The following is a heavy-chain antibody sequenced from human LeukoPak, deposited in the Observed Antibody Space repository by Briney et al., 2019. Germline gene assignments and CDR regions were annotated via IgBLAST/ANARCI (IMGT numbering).Heavy chain of an antibody. V-gene: IGHV6-1*01. CDR3: ARGSGSGWFAYDY. D-gene: IGHD6-19*01. CDR1: GDSVSTNSAA. CDR2: TYYRSKWYS. J-gene: IGHJ4*02. Sequence: SQTLSLTCAISGDSVSTNSAAWNWIRQSPSRGLEWLGRTYYRSKWYSDYAVSVKSRITITADTSKNHFSLRLNSVIPEDTAVYYCARGSGSGWFAYDYWGQGTLVTVCS.